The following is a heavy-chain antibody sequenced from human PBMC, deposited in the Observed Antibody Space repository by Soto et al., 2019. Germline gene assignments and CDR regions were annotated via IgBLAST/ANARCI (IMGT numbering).Heavy chain of an antibody. CDR3: ARLEHETGIFGVVRFDY. V-gene: IGHV4-39*01. CDR2: IYYSGST. D-gene: IGHD3-3*01. J-gene: IGHJ4*02. Sequence: SETLSLTCTVSGGSISSSSYYWGWIRQPPGKGLEWIGSIYYSGSTYYNPSLKSRVTISVDTSKNQFSLKLSSVTAADTAVYYCARLEHETGIFGVVRFDYWGQGTLVTVSS. CDR1: GGSISSSSYY.